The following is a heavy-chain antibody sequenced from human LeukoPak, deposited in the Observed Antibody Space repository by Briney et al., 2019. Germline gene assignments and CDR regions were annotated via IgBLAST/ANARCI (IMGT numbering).Heavy chain of an antibody. V-gene: IGHV1-2*06. D-gene: IGHD3-22*01. Sequence: GASVKVSCKASGYTFTGYYMHWVLQAPGQGLEWMGRINPNSGGTNYAQKFQGKVTMTRDTSISTAYMELSRLRSDDTAVYYCARWQWYYDSSGDYGGDYWGQGTLVTVSS. J-gene: IGHJ4*02. CDR3: ARWQWYYDSSGDYGGDY. CDR1: GYTFTGYY. CDR2: INPNSGGT.